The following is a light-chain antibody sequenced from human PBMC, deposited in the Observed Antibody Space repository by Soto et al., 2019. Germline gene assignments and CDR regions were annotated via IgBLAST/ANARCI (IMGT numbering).Light chain of an antibody. Sequence: EIVLTQSPATLSLSPGERATLSCRASQSVSDKLAWYQQKPGQAPRLLIYDASNRATGIPARFSGSGSGTDFTLTISSLQSEDFAVYYCQQYNNWPPWTFGQGTKVDIK. J-gene: IGKJ1*01. CDR3: QQYNNWPPWT. CDR1: QSVSDK. V-gene: IGKV3D-15*01. CDR2: DAS.